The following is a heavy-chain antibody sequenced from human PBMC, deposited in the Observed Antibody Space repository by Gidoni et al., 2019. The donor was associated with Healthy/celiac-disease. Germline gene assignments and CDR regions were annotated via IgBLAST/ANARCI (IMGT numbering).Heavy chain of an antibody. CDR3: ARVLGVAGIRGSSDY. D-gene: IGHD6-19*01. Sequence: QVQLVQSGAEVKKPGASVKVSCKASGYTFTSYGISWVQQAPGQGLEWMGWISPYNGNTNNAQKLQGRVTMTTDTSTSTAYMELRSLRSDDTAVYYCARVLGVAGIRGSSDYWGQGTLVTVSS. CDR2: ISPYNGNT. J-gene: IGHJ4*02. CDR1: GYTFTSYG. V-gene: IGHV1-18*04.